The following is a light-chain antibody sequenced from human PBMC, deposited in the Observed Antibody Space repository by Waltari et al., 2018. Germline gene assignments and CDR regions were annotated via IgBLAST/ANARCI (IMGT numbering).Light chain of an antibody. Sequence: QSLLTQPPSISGAPGQRVTISCSGGSSNIGRNSVNWYEQVPGTAPKLLMFRTDQRPSGVSDRFSGPKSGTSASLAITGLLSADETDYICAAWDDSLNAWIFGGGTRLTVL. CDR1: SSNIGRNS. CDR3: AAWDDSLNAWI. J-gene: IGLJ3*02. CDR2: RTD. V-gene: IGLV1-44*01.